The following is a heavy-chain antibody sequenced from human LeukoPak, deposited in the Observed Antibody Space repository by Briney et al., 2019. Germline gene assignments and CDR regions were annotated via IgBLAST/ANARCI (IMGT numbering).Heavy chain of an antibody. CDR2: IYHSGST. Sequence: SETLSLTCTVSGGSISSGGYYWSWIRQPPGKGLEWIGYIYHSGSTYYNPSLKSRVTISVDRSKNQFSLKLSPVTAADTAVYYCARSGGVVPASYFDYWGQGTLVTVSS. J-gene: IGHJ4*02. V-gene: IGHV4-30-2*01. D-gene: IGHD2-2*01. CDR1: GGSISSGGYY. CDR3: ARSGGVVPASYFDY.